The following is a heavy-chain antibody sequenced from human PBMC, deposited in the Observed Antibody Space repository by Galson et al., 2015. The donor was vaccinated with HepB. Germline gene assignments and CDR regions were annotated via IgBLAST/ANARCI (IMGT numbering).Heavy chain of an antibody. V-gene: IGHV3-23*01. CDR3: AKGVDVVGYCSSTSCPPASPAPYYFDY. J-gene: IGHJ4*02. CDR1: GFTFSSYA. D-gene: IGHD2-2*01. Sequence: SLRLSCAASGFTFSSYAMSWVCQAPGKGLEWVSAISGSGGSTYYADSVKGRFTISRDNSKNTLYLQMNSLRAEDAAVYYCAKGVDVVGYCSSTSCPPASPAPYYFDYWGQGTLVTVSS. CDR2: ISGSGGST.